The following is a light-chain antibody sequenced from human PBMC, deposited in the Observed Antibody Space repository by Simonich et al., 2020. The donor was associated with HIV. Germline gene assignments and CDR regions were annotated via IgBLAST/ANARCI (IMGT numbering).Light chain of an antibody. Sequence: QSALTQPASVSGSPGQSVTISCTGTSSDVGGYNYVSWYQQHPGKAPKLMIYDVSKWPSGVSNRFSGSKSGNTASLTVSGLQAEDEADYYCSSYAGSNNLVFGGGTKLTVL. V-gene: IGLV2-8*01. CDR2: DVS. J-gene: IGLJ2*01. CDR3: SSYAGSNNLV. CDR1: SSDVGGYNY.